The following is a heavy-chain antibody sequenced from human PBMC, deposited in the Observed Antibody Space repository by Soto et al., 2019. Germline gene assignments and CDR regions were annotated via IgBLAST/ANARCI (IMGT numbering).Heavy chain of an antibody. CDR2: VSGGSGTT. Sequence: EVQLFESGGGLVQPGGSLRLSCAVSGFRYSTYGVTWVRQAPGKGLEWVSGVSGGSGTTHYKDSVRGRFTVTGDNSKNTVYLEMNSLRLEDTAVYYCTRWNGYADYWGQGTLVTVSS. J-gene: IGHJ4*02. CDR1: GFRYSTYG. D-gene: IGHD1-1*01. V-gene: IGHV3-23*01. CDR3: TRWNGYADY.